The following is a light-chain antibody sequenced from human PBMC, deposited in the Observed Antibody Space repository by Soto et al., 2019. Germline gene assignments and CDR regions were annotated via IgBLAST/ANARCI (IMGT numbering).Light chain of an antibody. CDR1: NSDIGGYNY. Sequence: QSALTQPASVSGSPGQSITISCTGTNSDIGGYNYVSWYQQHPGKAPKLMIYDVSNRPSGVSNRFSGSKSGNTASLTISGLHAEDEADYACNSYTRSRTIYVVFGGGTKLTVL. J-gene: IGLJ2*01. V-gene: IGLV2-14*01. CDR2: DVS. CDR3: NSYTRSRTIYVV.